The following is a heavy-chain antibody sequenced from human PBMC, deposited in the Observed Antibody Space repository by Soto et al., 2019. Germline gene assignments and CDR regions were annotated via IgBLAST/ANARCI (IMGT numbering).Heavy chain of an antibody. Sequence: SQTLSLTCAISGDSVSINSAAWNWIRQSPSRGLEWLGRTYYRSKWYNDYAVSVKSRITINPDTSKNQFSLQLNSVTPEDTAVYYCARAVVVPAAIRGYYYYYYGTDVWGQGTTVTVSS. J-gene: IGHJ6*02. CDR2: TYYRSKWYN. CDR1: GDSVSINSAA. V-gene: IGHV6-1*01. D-gene: IGHD2-2*02. CDR3: ARAVVVPAAIRGYYYYYYGTDV.